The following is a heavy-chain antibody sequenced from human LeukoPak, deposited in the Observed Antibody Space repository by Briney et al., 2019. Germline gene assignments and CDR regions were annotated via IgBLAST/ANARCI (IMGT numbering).Heavy chain of an antibody. Sequence: PGGSLRLSCAASGFTFSIDWMSCVRQGPGKGLEWVANIMKEGSDKFYVESVKGRFTISRDNAKNSMYLQMNSLLAEDTAVYYCERELPESAFDTWGQGTMCSASS. CDR3: ERELPESAFDT. D-gene: IGHD2-15*01. CDR1: GFTFSIDW. V-gene: IGHV3-7*01. J-gene: IGHJ3*02. CDR2: IMKEGSDK.